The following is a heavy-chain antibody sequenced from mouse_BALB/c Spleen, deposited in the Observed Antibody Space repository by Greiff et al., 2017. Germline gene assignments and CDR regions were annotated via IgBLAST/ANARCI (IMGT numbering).Heavy chain of an antibody. V-gene: IGHV14-4*02. Sequence: EVQLQQSGAELVRSGASVKLSCTASGFNIKDYYMHWVKQRPEQGLEWIGWIDPENGDTEYAPKFQGKATMTADTSSNTAYLQLSSLTSEDTAVYYCITYGSFDYWGQGTTLTVSS. J-gene: IGHJ2*01. CDR3: ITYGSFDY. CDR1: GFNIKDYY. D-gene: IGHD1-1*01. CDR2: IDPENGDT.